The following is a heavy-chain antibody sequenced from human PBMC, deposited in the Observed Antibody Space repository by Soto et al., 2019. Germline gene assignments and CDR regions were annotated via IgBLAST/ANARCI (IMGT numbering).Heavy chain of an antibody. CDR3: ARGDSSLVRLVGQFYFDH. CDR1: GGTFNGYS. V-gene: IGHV1-69*01. Sequence: QVQLVQSGAEVKAPGSSVKVSCKASGGTFNGYSISWVRQAPGQGLEWVGGTIPLFTTANHAQKFQGRLTMTADEATSPAYMELSGLRSDDTAIYYCARGDSSLVRLVGQFYFDHWCQGTLVTFSS. CDR2: TIPLFTTA. J-gene: IGHJ4*02. D-gene: IGHD3-10*01.